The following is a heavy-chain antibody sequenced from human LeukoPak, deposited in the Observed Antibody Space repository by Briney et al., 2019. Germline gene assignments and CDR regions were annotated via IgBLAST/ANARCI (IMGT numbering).Heavy chain of an antibody. V-gene: IGHV3-30*18. CDR1: EFTLSTYG. D-gene: IGHD5-18*01. CDR3: AKDRAAERYSYGQFDP. J-gene: IGHJ5*02. Sequence: GGTLRLSCAASEFTLSTYGMHWVRQAPGKGLEWVAVITYDGSYEFYADSVKGRFTISRDNVKSTLYLQMKSLRAEDTAVYYCAKDRAAERYSYGQFDPWGQGTLVTVSS. CDR2: ITYDGSYE.